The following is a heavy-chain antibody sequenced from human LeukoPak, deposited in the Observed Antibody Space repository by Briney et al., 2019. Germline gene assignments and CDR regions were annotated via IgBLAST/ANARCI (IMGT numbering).Heavy chain of an antibody. CDR1: GYTFTGYY. CDR3: AREDGDDIFDY. D-gene: IGHD3-10*01. Sequence: ASVKVSRKASGYTFTGYYMHWLRQAPGQGPEWMGWINPNSGYTYFAQKFQDRVSMTRDTSINTAYMELSRLTSDDSAVYFCAREDGDDIFDYWGPGTLVTVSS. CDR2: INPNSGYT. J-gene: IGHJ4*02. V-gene: IGHV1-2*02.